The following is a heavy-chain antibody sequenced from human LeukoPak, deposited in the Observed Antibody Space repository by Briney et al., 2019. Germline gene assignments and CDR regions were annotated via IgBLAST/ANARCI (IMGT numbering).Heavy chain of an antibody. Sequence: ASVKVSCKASGYTFTGYYMHWVRQAPGQGLEWMGWINPHSGDTIYAQKFQGRVTMTRDTSISTAYMELSRLRSDDTAVFYCARVWLSPYVFDYWGQGTLVTVSS. J-gene: IGHJ4*02. CDR3: ARVWLSPYVFDY. D-gene: IGHD3-22*01. CDR1: GYTFTGYY. CDR2: INPHSGDT. V-gene: IGHV1-2*02.